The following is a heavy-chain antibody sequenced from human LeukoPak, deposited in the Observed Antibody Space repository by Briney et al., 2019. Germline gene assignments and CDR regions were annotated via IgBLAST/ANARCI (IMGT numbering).Heavy chain of an antibody. CDR1: GFSIY. J-gene: IGHJ4*02. D-gene: IGHD6-19*01. V-gene: IGHV4-39*01. CDR2: IFYSGGT. Sequence: SETLSLTCTVSGFSIYWAWIRQTPGKGLEWIGTIFYSGGTYYNPSLKSRVTISVDTSKNQFSLRLTSVTAADTAVYYCARHACEEWLPPFDSCGQGTLATVSS. CDR3: ARHACEEWLPPFDS.